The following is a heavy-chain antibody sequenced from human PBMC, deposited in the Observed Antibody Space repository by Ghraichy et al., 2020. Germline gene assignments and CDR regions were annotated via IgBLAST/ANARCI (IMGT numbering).Heavy chain of an antibody. Sequence: ASVKVSCKASGYTFTSYGISWVRQAPGQGLEWMGWISAYNGNTNYAQKLQGRVTMTTDTSTSTAYMELRSLRSDDTAVYYCARQVLEWSIDYYYGMDVWGQGTTVTVSS. D-gene: IGHD3-3*01. CDR3: ARQVLEWSIDYYYGMDV. V-gene: IGHV1-18*01. CDR1: GYTFTSYG. CDR2: ISAYNGNT. J-gene: IGHJ6*02.